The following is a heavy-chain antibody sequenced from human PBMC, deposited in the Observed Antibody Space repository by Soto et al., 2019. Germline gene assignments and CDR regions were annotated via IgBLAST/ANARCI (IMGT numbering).Heavy chain of an antibody. D-gene: IGHD4-17*01. V-gene: IGHV1-8*01. CDR1: GYTFTSYD. CDR2: MNPNTGYT. J-gene: IGHJ6*02. CDR3: AREETTVLARDFYCGMDV. Sequence: QVQLVQSGAEVKKPGASVKVSCKTSGYTFTSYDIIWVRQAPGQGLEWMGCMNPNTGYTGYAQKFQGRVTMTGDTSISTAYMELSSLTSEDTAVYYCAREETTVLARDFYCGMDVWGQGTTVTVSS.